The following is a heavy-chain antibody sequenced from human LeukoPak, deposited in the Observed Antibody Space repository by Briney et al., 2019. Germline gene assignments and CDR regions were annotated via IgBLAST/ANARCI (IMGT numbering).Heavy chain of an antibody. V-gene: IGHV4-59*01. CDR2: IYYSGST. CDR3: ARVGGVVVAAAYYFDY. Sequence: PSETLSLTCTVSGGSISSYYWSWIRQPPGKGLEWIGYIYYSGSTNYNPSLKSRVTISVDTSKNQFSLKLSSVTAADTAVYYCARVGGVVVAAAYYFDYWGQGTLVTVSS. CDR1: GGSISSYY. D-gene: IGHD2-15*01. J-gene: IGHJ4*02.